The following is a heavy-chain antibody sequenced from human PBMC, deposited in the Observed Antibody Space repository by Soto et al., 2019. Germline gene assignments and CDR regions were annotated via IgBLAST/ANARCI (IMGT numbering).Heavy chain of an antibody. V-gene: IGHV4-4*02. CDR3: ASGTTVTSEFDY. J-gene: IGHJ4*02. CDR2: IYHSGTT. Sequence: SETLSLTCAVSGGSISSSNWWSWVRHPPGKELEWIGEIYHSGTTNYNPSLKSRVTISVDKSNNQFSLKLSSVTAADTSVYYCASGTTVTSEFDYWGQGTLVTVSS. D-gene: IGHD4-4*01. CDR1: GGSISSSNW.